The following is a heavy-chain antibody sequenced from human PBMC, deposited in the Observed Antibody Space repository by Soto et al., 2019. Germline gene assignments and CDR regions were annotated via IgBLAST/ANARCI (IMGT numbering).Heavy chain of an antibody. CDR3: GRLQQWLALDY. J-gene: IGHJ4*02. Sequence: QVQLQESGPGLVKPSQTLSLTRTVSGGSISSGGYYWSWIRPHPGKGLEWIGYIYYSGSTYYNPSLKSRVTISVDTSKNQFSLKLSSVTAADTAVYYCGRLQQWLALDYWGQGTLVTVSS. D-gene: IGHD6-19*01. V-gene: IGHV4-31*03. CDR2: IYYSGST. CDR1: GGSISSGGYY.